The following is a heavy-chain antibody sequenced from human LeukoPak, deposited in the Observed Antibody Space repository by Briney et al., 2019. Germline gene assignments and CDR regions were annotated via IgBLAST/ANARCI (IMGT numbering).Heavy chain of an antibody. CDR2: IWYDGSNK. D-gene: IGHD1-26*01. Sequence: GGSLRLSCAASGFIFSSYGMHWVRQAPGKGLEWVAVIWYDGSNKYYADSVKGRFSISRDNSKNTLYLQMNSLRAEDTAVYYCARGGSPPEALGDTFDIWGQGTMVTVSS. J-gene: IGHJ3*02. V-gene: IGHV3-33*01. CDR3: ARGGSPPEALGDTFDI. CDR1: GFIFSSYG.